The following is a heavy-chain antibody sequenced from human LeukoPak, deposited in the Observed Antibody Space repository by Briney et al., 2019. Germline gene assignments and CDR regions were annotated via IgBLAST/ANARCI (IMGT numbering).Heavy chain of an antibody. Sequence: PSETLSLTCTVADGSISSYYWNWIRQPPGKGLEWIRYIYFSGSTNYNPSLKSRVTISIDTSKNQFSLKLSSVTAADTAVYYCARARRAVADYFDYWGQGTLVTVPS. CDR1: DGSISSYY. D-gene: IGHD6-19*01. J-gene: IGHJ4*02. CDR3: ARARRAVADYFDY. V-gene: IGHV4-59*01. CDR2: IYFSGST.